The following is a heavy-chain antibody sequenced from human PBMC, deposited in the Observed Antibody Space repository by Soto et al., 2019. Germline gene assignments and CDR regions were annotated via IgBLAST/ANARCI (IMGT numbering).Heavy chain of an antibody. V-gene: IGHV4-59*01. CDR2: IYYSGST. D-gene: IGHD3-10*01. J-gene: IGHJ4*02. CDR1: GGSISSYY. CDR3: ARGKGVRGVSPSFDY. Sequence: QVQLQESGPGLVKPSETLSLTCTVSGGSISSYYWSWIRQPPGKGLEWIGYIYYSGSTNYNPSLKSRVTISVDTSKNQFSLKLSSVNAADTDVYYCARGKGVRGVSPSFDYWGQGTLVTVSS.